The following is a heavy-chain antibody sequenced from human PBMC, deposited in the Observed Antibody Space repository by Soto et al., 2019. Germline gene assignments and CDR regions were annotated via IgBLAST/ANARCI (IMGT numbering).Heavy chain of an antibody. V-gene: IGHV4-59*01. J-gene: IGHJ6*02. CDR2: IYYSGST. D-gene: IGHD6-6*01. CDR1: GGSISSYY. CDR3: ARDEARRTYVLSNYYYGMDV. Sequence: SETLSLTCTVSGGSISSYYWSWIRQPPGKGLEWIGYIYYSGSTNYNPSLKSRVTISVDTSKNQFSLKLSSVTAADTAVYYCARDEARRTYVLSNYYYGMDVWGQGTTVTVSS.